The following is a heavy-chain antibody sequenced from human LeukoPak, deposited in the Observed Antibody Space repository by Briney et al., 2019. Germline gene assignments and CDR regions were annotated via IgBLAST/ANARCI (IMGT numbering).Heavy chain of an antibody. J-gene: IGHJ3*02. CDR2: INPSGGST. Sequence: ASVKVSCKASGYTFTSYYMHWVRQAPGQGLEWMGIINPSGGSTSYAQKFQGRVTMTRDTSTSTVYMELSSLRSEDTAVYYCARVGFYDSSGPSAFDIWGQGTMVTVS. V-gene: IGHV1-46*01. CDR1: GYTFTSYY. CDR3: ARVGFYDSSGPSAFDI. D-gene: IGHD3-22*01.